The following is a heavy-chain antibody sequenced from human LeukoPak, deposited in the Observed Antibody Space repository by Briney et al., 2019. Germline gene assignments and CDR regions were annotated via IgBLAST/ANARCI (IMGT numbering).Heavy chain of an antibody. J-gene: IGHJ4*02. CDR2: MNHSGST. V-gene: IGHV4-34*01. CDR1: GGSFSGYY. Sequence: KPSETLSLTCAVYGGSFSGYYWSWLRQPPGKGLEWIGEMNHSGSTNYNPSLKSRVTISVDTSKNQFSLKLSSVTAADTAVYYCARGVRTIFGVVIIRDYFDYWGQGTLVTVSS. CDR3: ARGVRTIFGVVIIRDYFDY. D-gene: IGHD3-3*01.